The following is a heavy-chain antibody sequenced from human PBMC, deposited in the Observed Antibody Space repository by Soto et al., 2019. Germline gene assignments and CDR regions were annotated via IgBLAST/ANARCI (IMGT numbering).Heavy chain of an antibody. CDR1: GFTFSSYA. V-gene: IGHV3-23*01. CDR3: VRNGGVAVAGFFDS. D-gene: IGHD6-19*01. J-gene: IGHJ4*02. Sequence: GGSLRLSCAASGFTFSSYAMSWVRQAPGRGLEWVSTISGSGGSTYYADSVKGLFTISRDNFKNTLYLQLNYLRAEDTALYYCVRNGGVAVAGFFDSWGRGTLVTVSS. CDR2: ISGSGGST.